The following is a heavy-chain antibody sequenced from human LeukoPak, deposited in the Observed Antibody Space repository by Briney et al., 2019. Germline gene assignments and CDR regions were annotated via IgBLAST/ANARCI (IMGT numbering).Heavy chain of an antibody. CDR1: GGSFSGYY. CDR2: INRSGST. Sequence: SETLSLTCAVYGGSFSGYYWSWIRQPPGKGLEWIGEINRSGSTNYNPSLKSRVTISVDTSKNQFSLKLSSVTAADTAVYYCARLYEEITNHYYYYYYMDVWGKGTTVTISS. V-gene: IGHV4-34*01. D-gene: IGHD1-14*01. J-gene: IGHJ6*03. CDR3: ARLYEEITNHYYYYYYMDV.